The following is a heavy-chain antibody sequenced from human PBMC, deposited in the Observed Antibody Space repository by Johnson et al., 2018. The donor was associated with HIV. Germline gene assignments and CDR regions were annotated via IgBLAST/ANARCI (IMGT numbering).Heavy chain of an antibody. Sequence: VQLVESGGGVVQPGGSLRLSCAASGFTFSSYAMNWVRQAPGKGLEWVSGISASGGSTYYAECVKGRFTISRDNSKNTLYLQMNSLRAEDTDVYYCAKDLAPSVYVVDAFDLWGQGTMVTVSS. V-gene: IGHV3-23*04. J-gene: IGHJ3*01. CDR3: AKDLAPSVYVVDAFDL. CDR2: ISASGGST. D-gene: IGHD5/OR15-5a*01. CDR1: GFTFSSYA.